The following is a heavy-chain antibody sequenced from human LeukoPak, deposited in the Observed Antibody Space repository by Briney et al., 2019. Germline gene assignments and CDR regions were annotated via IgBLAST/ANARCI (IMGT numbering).Heavy chain of an antibody. J-gene: IGHJ4*02. CDR1: GGSISSHY. D-gene: IGHD3-22*01. V-gene: IGHV4-59*11. CDR3: ARRSGVLDSRDSRYYFDH. CDR2: IYYSGST. Sequence: PSETLSLTCIVSGGSISSHYWSWIRQTPRKGLEYIGYIYYSGSTDYNPSLKSRVTISLDTSKNQFSLHLSSVTAADTAVYYCARRSGVLDSRDSRYYFDHWGQGTLVTVSS.